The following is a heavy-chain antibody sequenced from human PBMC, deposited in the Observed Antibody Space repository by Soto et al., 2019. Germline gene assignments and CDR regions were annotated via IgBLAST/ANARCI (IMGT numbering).Heavy chain of an antibody. V-gene: IGHV4-30-4*01. Sequence: SETLSLTCTVSGGSISSGYYYWSWIRQPPGKGLEWIVYFYYIGSTSYNPSLKSRVTIAVDTSKNQFSLKLSSVTAADTAVYYCARGDYSYNSGYRVWGQGTLVTVSS. CDR3: ARGDYSYNSGYRV. J-gene: IGHJ4*02. D-gene: IGHD3-22*01. CDR2: FYYIGST. CDR1: GGSISSGYYY.